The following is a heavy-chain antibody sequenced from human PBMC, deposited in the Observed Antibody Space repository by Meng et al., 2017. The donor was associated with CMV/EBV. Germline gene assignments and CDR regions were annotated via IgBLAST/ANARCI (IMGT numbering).Heavy chain of an antibody. CDR2: ISAHNGNT. CDR1: GYTFTSYG. Sequence: ASVKVSCKASGYTFTSYGISWVRQAPGQGLEWMGWISAHNGNTNYAQKLQGRVTMTTDTSTSTAYMELRSLRSDDTAVYYCARDAQVVGATPGDYWGQGTLVTVSS. D-gene: IGHD1-26*01. J-gene: IGHJ4*02. V-gene: IGHV1-18*01. CDR3: ARDAQVVGATPGDY.